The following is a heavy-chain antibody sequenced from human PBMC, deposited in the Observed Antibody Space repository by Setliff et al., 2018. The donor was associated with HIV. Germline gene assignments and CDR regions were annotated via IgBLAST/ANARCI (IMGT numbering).Heavy chain of an antibody. CDR3: ARAGYGGYYYGDY. CDR2: INPSGGST. J-gene: IGHJ4*02. CDR1: GYTFTNYF. V-gene: IGHV1-46*01. Sequence: ASVNVSCKASGYTFTNYFMHWVRQAPGQGLEWMGIINPSGGSTSHAQKFQGRVTMTRDMSTSTVYMELSSLRSEDTAVYYCARAGYGGYYYGDYWGQGTLVTVSS. D-gene: IGHD3-22*01.